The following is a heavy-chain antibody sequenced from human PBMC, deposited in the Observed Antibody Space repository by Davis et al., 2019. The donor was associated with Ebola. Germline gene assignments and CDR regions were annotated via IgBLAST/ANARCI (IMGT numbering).Heavy chain of an antibody. CDR2: IYYSGST. CDR3: ARQGTYGDPFSYYYYGMDV. Sequence: SETLSPTCTVSGGSISSSSYYWGWIRQPPGKGLEWIGSIYYSGSTYYNPSLKSRVTISVDTSKNQFSLKLSSVTAADTAVYYCARQGTYGDPFSYYYYGMDVWGQGTTVTVSS. D-gene: IGHD1-7*01. CDR1: GGSISSSSYY. J-gene: IGHJ6*02. V-gene: IGHV4-39*01.